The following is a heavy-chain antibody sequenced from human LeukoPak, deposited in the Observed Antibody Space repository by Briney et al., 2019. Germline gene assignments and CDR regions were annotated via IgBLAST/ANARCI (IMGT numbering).Heavy chain of an antibody. J-gene: IGHJ4*02. CDR1: GFTFSSYY. D-gene: IGHD3-22*01. V-gene: IGHV3-74*01. CDR2: IDSDGNIT. Sequence: QTGGSLRLSCAASGFTFSSYYIHWVRQAPGKGLVWVSRIDSDGNITTYADSVKGRFTISRDNAKNTLYLQMNSLRAEDTAVYYCARISYDSSGYYDYWGQGTLVTVSS. CDR3: ARISYDSSGYYDY.